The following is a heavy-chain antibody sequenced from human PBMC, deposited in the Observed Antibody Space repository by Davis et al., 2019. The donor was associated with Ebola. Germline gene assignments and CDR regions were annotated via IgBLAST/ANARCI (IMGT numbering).Heavy chain of an antibody. CDR1: GYTFTSYD. J-gene: IGHJ6*02. CDR2: MNPNSGNT. D-gene: IGHD6-13*01. Sequence: ASVKVSCKASGYTFTSYDINWVRQATGQGLEWMGWMNPNSGNTDYAQKLQGRVTMTTDTSTSTAYMELRSLRSDDTAVYYCAREGYSSSSPHQGSSYGMDVWGQGTTVTVSS. CDR3: AREGYSSSSPHQGSSYGMDV. V-gene: IGHV1-8*01.